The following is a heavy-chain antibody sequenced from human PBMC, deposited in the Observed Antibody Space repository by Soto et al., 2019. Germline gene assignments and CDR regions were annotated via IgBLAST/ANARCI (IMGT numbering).Heavy chain of an antibody. CDR1: GFTFSSYD. D-gene: IGHD6-6*01. CDR2: IGTAGDT. V-gene: IGHV3-13*01. Sequence: GGSLRLSCAASGFTFSSYDMHWVRQATGKGLEWVSAIGTAGDTYYPGSVKGRFTISRENAKNSLYLQMNSLRAEDTAVYYCAKGQQLVPPYYYYYYMDVWGKGTTVTVSS. J-gene: IGHJ6*03. CDR3: AKGQQLVPPYYYYYYMDV.